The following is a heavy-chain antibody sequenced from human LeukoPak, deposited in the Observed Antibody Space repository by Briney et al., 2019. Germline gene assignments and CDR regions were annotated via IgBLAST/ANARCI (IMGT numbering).Heavy chain of an antibody. CDR3: AREVPYYDSSGYLDAFDI. D-gene: IGHD3-22*01. CDR1: GGSISSSSYY. Sequence: SETLSLTCTVSGGSISSSSYYWGWIRQPPGKGLEWIGSIYYSGSTYYNPSLKSRVTISVDTSKNQFSLKLSSVTAADTAVYYCAREVPYYDSSGYLDAFDIWGQGTMVTVSS. V-gene: IGHV4-39*07. J-gene: IGHJ3*02. CDR2: IYYSGST.